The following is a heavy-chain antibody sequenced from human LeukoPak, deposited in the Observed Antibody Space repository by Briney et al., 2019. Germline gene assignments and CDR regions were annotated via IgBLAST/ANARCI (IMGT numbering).Heavy chain of an antibody. J-gene: IGHJ6*03. CDR2: FYPAGGQF. CDR1: GFTLSELS. Sequence: GGSVKVSCTVSGFTLSELSMHWVRQAPGKGLEWVAGFYPAGGQFIYGQSFRGRVILTEDPSTNTAFMEVTSMRPDDTAVYYCATGVICATTTCPGYRNFYFFMDVWGEGTAVTVSS. CDR3: ATGVICATTTCPGYRNFYFFMDV. D-gene: IGHD2-2*01. V-gene: IGHV1-24*01.